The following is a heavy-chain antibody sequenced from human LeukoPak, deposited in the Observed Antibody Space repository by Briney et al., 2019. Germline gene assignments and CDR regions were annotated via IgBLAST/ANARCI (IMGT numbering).Heavy chain of an antibody. D-gene: IGHD3-10*01. Sequence: GGSLRLSCAASGFIFSSYAMNWVRQAPGKGLEWVSAISGSGGSTYYADSVKGRFTISRDNSKNTLYLQMNSLRAEDTAVYYCAKLRRVRGVKRDYWGQGTLVTVSS. CDR3: AKLRRVRGVKRDY. V-gene: IGHV3-23*01. CDR2: ISGSGGST. J-gene: IGHJ4*02. CDR1: GFIFSSYA.